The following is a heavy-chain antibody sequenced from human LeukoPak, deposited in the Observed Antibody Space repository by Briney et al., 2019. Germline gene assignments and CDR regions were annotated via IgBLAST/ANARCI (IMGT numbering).Heavy chain of an antibody. CDR3: AKDPGYSQTY. Sequence: GGSLRLSCAASGFTFSSYSMNWVRQAPGRGLEWVSGISNSGDSTLYADSVKGRFTISRDNSKNTLYLQMNSLGADDTAVYYCAKDPGYSQTYWGQGTLVTVSS. J-gene: IGHJ4*02. CDR1: GFTFSSYS. D-gene: IGHD6-13*01. CDR2: ISNSGDST. V-gene: IGHV3-23*01.